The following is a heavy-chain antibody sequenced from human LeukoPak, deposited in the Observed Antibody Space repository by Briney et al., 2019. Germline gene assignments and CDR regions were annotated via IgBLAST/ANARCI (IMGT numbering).Heavy chain of an antibody. D-gene: IGHD2-2*01. J-gene: IGHJ6*03. Sequence: PGGSLRLSCAASGFTFSSYSMHWVRQAPGKGLEWVAFIRYDGSNKYYADSVKGRFTISRDNSKNTLYLQMNSLRAEDTAVYYCAKTSWDIVVVPAEYYMDVWGKGTTVTVSS. CDR2: IRYDGSNK. V-gene: IGHV3-30*02. CDR3: AKTSWDIVVVPAEYYMDV. CDR1: GFTFSSYS.